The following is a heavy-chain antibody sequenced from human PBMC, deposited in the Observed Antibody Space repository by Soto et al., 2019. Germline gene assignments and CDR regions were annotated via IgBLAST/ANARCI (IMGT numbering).Heavy chain of an antibody. Sequence: SVKVSCKASGGTFSSYAISWVRQAPGQGLEWMGGIIPIFGTANYAQKFQGRVTITADESTSTAYMELSSLRSEDTAVYYCARAIGDYDFWSGYYIGLTYYYYGMDVWGQGTTVTVSS. CDR1: GGTFSSYA. CDR2: IIPIFGTA. D-gene: IGHD3-3*01. J-gene: IGHJ6*02. V-gene: IGHV1-69*13. CDR3: ARAIGDYDFWSGYYIGLTYYYYGMDV.